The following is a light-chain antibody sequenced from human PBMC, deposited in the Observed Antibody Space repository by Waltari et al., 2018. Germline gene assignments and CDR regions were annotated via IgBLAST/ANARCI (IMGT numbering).Light chain of an antibody. J-gene: IGLJ3*02. CDR2: DVS. Sequence: QSALTQPASGSGYPGQSIPSSCTGTSSAVGGYNYVSWYHQHPGTAPQLLIYDVSKRPSVVSNRFSGSTSGTTASLTISGLQAEDEADYSCCSSAGSSTWVFGGGTKLTVL. CDR1: SSAVGGYNY. CDR3: CSSAGSSTWV. V-gene: IGLV2-23*02.